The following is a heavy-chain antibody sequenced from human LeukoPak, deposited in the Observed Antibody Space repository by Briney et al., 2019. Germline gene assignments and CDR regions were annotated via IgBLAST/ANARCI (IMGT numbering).Heavy chain of an antibody. V-gene: IGHV1-18*01. J-gene: IGHJ5*02. CDR2: ISANNGNT. Sequence: ASVKVSCKASGYTFTSYGISWVRQAPGQGLEWMGWISANNGNTNYAQKLQGRVTMTTDTSTSTIYMELRSLRFDDTAVYYRARVVVREGPNWFDPWGQGPLLTVSS. CDR1: GYTFTSYG. CDR3: ARVVVREGPNWFDP. D-gene: IGHD3-10*01.